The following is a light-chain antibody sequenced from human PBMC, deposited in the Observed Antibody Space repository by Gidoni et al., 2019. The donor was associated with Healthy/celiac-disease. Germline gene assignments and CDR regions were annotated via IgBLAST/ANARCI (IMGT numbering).Light chain of an antibody. CDR1: QSVLYSSNNRNY. CDR2: WAS. J-gene: IGKJ4*01. V-gene: IGKV4-1*01. CDR3: QQYYSTPLT. Sequence: DLVMTQSPASLALSLGERATINCKSSQSVLYSSNNRNYLAWYQQKPGQPPKLLIYWASTRESGVPDRFSGSGSGTDFTLTISSLQAEDVAVYYCQQYYSTPLTFGGXTKVEIK.